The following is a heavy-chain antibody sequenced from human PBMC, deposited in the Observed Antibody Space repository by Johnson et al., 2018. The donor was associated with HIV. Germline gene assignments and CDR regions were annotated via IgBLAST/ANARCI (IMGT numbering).Heavy chain of an antibody. CDR1: GFTFSNYA. V-gene: IGHV3-48*01. CDR3: AKARLIAADDAFDI. Sequence: VQLVESGGGLVQPGRSLRISCAASGFTFSNYAMHWVRQAPGKGLEWVSYISSSGSTIYYADSVKGRFTISRDSSRNTLYLQMNSLRAEDTAVYYCAKARLIAADDAFDIWGQGTMVNVSS. CDR2: ISSSGSTI. J-gene: IGHJ3*02. D-gene: IGHD6-6*01.